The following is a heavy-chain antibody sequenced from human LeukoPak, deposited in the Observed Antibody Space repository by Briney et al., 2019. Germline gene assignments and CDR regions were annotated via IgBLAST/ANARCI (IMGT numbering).Heavy chain of an antibody. Sequence: GGSLRLSCAAPGFTFSSHAMSWVRQAPGKGLKWVSAISGSGGSTYYADPVKGRFTSSRDNSKNTLYLQMNSLRAEDTAVYCCANFCSGWYYFDYWGQGTLVTVSS. J-gene: IGHJ4*02. CDR2: ISGSGGST. D-gene: IGHD6-19*01. CDR1: GFTFSSHA. V-gene: IGHV3-23*01. CDR3: ANFCSGWYYFDY.